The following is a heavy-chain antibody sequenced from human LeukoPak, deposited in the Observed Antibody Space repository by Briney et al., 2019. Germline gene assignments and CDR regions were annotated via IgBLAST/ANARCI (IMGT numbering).Heavy chain of an antibody. CDR1: GDSISSTNW. J-gene: IGHJ4*02. CDR3: ARGYGPGY. D-gene: IGHD4-17*01. V-gene: IGHV4-4*02. Sequence: SETLSLTCAVSGDSISSTNWWNWVRQPPGKGLEWIGEIDHRGNTNYNPSLKSRVTISVDRSKNQFSPQLTSVTAADTAVYYCARGYGPGYWGRGTLVTVSA. CDR2: IDHRGNT.